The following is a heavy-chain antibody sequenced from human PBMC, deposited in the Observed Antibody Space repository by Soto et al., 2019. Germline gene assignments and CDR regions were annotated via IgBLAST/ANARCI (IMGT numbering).Heavy chain of an antibody. J-gene: IGHJ4*02. Sequence: GGLRRSCPASGCTFCSFGMTWVRQAPGKGLEWVSTVNGGGDSTHYADSVKGRFSIFRDNSKNTVYLQMNSLRAEDSAIYYCVKDVGYGFILDDFWGQGTLVTVYS. V-gene: IGHV3-23*01. CDR2: VNGGGDST. CDR1: GCTFCSFG. D-gene: IGHD5-18*01. CDR3: VKDVGYGFILDDF.